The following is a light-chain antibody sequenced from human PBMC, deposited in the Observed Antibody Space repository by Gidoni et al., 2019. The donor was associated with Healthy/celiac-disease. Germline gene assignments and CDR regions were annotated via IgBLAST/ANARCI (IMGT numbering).Light chain of an antibody. V-gene: IGKV1-5*03. J-gene: IGKJ1*01. CDR3: QQYNSYSLT. CDR2: KAS. Sequence: DIQMTQSPSTLSASVGDRVTNTCRASQSISSWLAWYQQKPGKAPKLQIYKASSLESGVPSRFSGSGSGTEFTLTISSLQPDDFATYYCQQYNSYSLTFGQGTKVEIK. CDR1: QSISSW.